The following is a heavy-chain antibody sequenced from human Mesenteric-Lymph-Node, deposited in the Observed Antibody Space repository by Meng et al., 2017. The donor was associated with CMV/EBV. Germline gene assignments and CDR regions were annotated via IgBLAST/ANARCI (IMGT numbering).Heavy chain of an antibody. V-gene: IGHV4-34*01. J-gene: IGHJ4*02. CDR1: GGSFSGYY. D-gene: IGHD6-13*01. CDR3: ARDPENEYGIAAAGSFDY. Sequence: SETLSLTCAVYGGSFSGYYWSWIRQPPGKGLEWIGEINHSGSTNYNPSLKSRVTISVDTSKNQFSLKLSSVTAADTAVYYCARDPENEYGIAAAGSFDYWGQGTLVTVSS. CDR2: INHSGST.